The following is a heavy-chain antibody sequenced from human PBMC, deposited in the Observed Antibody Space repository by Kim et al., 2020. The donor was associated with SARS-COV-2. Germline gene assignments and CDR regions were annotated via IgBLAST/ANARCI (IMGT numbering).Heavy chain of an antibody. Sequence: SETLSLTCAVYGGSFSGYYWSWIRQPPGKGLEWIGEINHSGSTNYNPSLQSRVTISVDTSKNQFSLKLSSVTAADTAVYYCARRDGYNLDYWGQGTLVSVSS. CDR2: INHSGST. V-gene: IGHV4-34*01. CDR1: GGSFSGYY. CDR3: ARRDGYNLDY. D-gene: IGHD5-12*01. J-gene: IGHJ4*02.